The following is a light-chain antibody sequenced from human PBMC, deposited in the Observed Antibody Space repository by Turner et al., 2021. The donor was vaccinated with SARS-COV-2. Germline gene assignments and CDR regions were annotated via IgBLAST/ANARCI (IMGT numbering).Light chain of an antibody. CDR2: SSN. V-gene: IGLV1-44*01. CDR3: AVWDDSLVAWV. Sequence: QSVVTQSPSASGTPGQRVTISCSGSNSNIEINSVTWYQQFPGTAPKLLIYSSNQRPSGVPDRFSGSKSGTSASLAISGLQSEDEADYYCAVWDDSLVAWVFGGGTKLTVL. J-gene: IGLJ3*02. CDR1: NSNIEINS.